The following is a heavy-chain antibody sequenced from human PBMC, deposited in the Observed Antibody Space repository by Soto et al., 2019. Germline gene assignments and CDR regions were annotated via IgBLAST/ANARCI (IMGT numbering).Heavy chain of an antibody. D-gene: IGHD2-2*01. Sequence: SETLSLTCTVSGGSISSYYWSWIRQPPGKGLEWIGYIYYSGSTNYNPSLKSRVTISVDTSKNQSSLKLSSVTAADTAVYYCARVYCSSTSCSRKNFDYWGQGTLVTVSS. CDR3: ARVYCSSTSCSRKNFDY. CDR1: GGSISSYY. CDR2: IYYSGST. J-gene: IGHJ4*02. V-gene: IGHV4-59*08.